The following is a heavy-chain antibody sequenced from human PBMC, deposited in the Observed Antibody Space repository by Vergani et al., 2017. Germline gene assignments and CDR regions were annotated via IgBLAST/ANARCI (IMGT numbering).Heavy chain of an antibody. CDR1: GYTFTSYA. J-gene: IGHJ3*02. D-gene: IGHD2-15*01. CDR2: INAGNGNT. Sequence: QVQLVQSGAEVKKPGASVKVSCKASGYTFTSYAMHWVRQAPGQRLEWMGWINAGNGNTKYSQKFQGRVTITRDTSASTAYMELRGLRSDDTAVYYCARGGYCSGGSCRYGAFDIWGQGTMVTVSS. V-gene: IGHV1-3*01. CDR3: ARGGYCSGGSCRYGAFDI.